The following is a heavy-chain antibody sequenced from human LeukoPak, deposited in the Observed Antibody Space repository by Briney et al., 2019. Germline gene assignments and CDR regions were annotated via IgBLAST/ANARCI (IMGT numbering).Heavy chain of an antibody. V-gene: IGHV4-59*08. CDR1: GGSISSYY. CDR3: ARGTYSSSWISAFDI. D-gene: IGHD6-13*01. J-gene: IGHJ3*02. CDR2: LYSSGSA. Sequence: SETLSLTCTVSGGSISSYYWSWIRQPPGKGLEWIGYLYSSGSANYNPSLKSRVSISVDTSKNQFSLKLSSVTAADTAVYYCARGTYSSSWISAFDIWGQGTMVTVSS.